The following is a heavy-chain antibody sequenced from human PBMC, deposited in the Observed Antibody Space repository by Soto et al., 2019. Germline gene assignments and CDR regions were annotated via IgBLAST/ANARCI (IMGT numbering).Heavy chain of an antibody. Sequence: EIQLFESGGVLVQPGGSLRLSCAASGFTFSNYAMDWVRQAPGEGLEWVSAITPSGSRTYYVESVKGRFIISRDNSRNALYLQMSTLRPEDTAVYFCAKEMPTDRGLYTIDSWGQGTLVTVSS. CDR2: ITPSGSRT. V-gene: IGHV3-23*01. J-gene: IGHJ4*02. CDR3: AKEMPTDRGLYTIDS. D-gene: IGHD3-16*01. CDR1: GFTFSNYA.